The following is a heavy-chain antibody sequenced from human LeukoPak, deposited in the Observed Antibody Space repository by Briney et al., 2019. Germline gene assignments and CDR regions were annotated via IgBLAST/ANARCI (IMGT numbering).Heavy chain of an antibody. CDR3: AREAEATTVVSPDYFHY. V-gene: IGHV1-2*02. CDR2: INPNSGGT. D-gene: IGHD4-23*01. CDR1: GYTFTDYY. J-gene: IGHJ4*02. Sequence: GASVKVSCKASGYTFTDYYMHWVRQAPGQGLEWMGWINPNSGGTSYAQKFQGRVTMTRDTSITTAYMNLSRLRSDDTAVYYCAREAEATTVVSPDYFHYWGQGTLVTVSS.